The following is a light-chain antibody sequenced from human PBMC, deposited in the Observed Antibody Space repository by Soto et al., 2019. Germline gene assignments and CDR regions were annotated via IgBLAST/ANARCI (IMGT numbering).Light chain of an antibody. CDR3: QQAHSFPRS. CDR2: LAS. CDR1: QDISNH. J-gene: IGKJ2*01. Sequence: DIQMTRSPSSVSASLGDRVTITCRASQDISNHLAWFQQQPGRAPKLLVYLASSLQSGVPSRFSGSGSGTDFTLTISSLQPEDFATYYCQQAHSFPRSFGQGTKLEIK. V-gene: IGKV1-12*01.